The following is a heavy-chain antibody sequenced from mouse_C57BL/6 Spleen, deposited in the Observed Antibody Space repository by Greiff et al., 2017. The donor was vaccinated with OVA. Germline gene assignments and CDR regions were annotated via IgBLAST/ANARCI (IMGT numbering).Heavy chain of an antibody. CDR1: GFTFSSYG. D-gene: IGHD1-1*01. V-gene: IGHV5-6*01. CDR3: ARPRYYGSSQGYFDV. Sequence: EVQLVESGGDLVKPGGSLKLSCAASGFTFSSYGMSWVRQTPDKRLEWVATISSGGSYTYYPDSVKGRFTISRDNAKNTLYLQMSSLKSEDTAMYYCARPRYYGSSQGYFDVWGTGTTVTVSS. J-gene: IGHJ1*03. CDR2: ISSGGSYT.